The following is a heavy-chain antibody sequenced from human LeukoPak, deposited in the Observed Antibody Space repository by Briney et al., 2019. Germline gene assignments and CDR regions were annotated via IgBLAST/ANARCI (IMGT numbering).Heavy chain of an antibody. V-gene: IGHV3-23*01. CDR1: GFSFSRYA. CDR2: ISTSGTNT. D-gene: IGHD5-18*01. Sequence: GGSLRLSCATSGFSFSRYAMTWARQSPGKGLEWVSAISTSGTNTYYADSVKGRFTISRDNSNNTLNLQMNSLRAEDTAVYYCAKGGYSYGFWGQGTLVTVSS. CDR3: AKGGYSYGF. J-gene: IGHJ4*02.